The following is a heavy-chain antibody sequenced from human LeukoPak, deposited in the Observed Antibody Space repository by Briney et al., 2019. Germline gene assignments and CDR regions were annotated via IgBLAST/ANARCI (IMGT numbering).Heavy chain of an antibody. J-gene: IGHJ4*02. Sequence: GGSLRLSCAASGFTFSSYAMSWVRKAPGKGLEWASAISGSGGITYYADSVKGRFTISRDNSKNTLYRQMNSLRAEDTAVYYCAKDFGGHSGYGLGYYFDYWGQGTLVTVSS. CDR1: GFTFSSYA. CDR3: AKDFGGHSGYGLGYYFDY. D-gene: IGHD5-12*01. CDR2: ISGSGGIT. V-gene: IGHV3-23*01.